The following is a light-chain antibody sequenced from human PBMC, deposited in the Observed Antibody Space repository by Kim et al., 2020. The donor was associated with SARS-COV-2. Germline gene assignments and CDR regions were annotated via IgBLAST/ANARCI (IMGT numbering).Light chain of an antibody. Sequence: ASIGDRVTITCRASQGISSDLGWYQQKPGKAPKFLISDASTLQPGVPSRFSGSGSGRHFALTINNLQAEDFATYFCLQDYDYPRTFGQGTKVDIK. CDR2: DAS. CDR3: LQDYDYPRT. J-gene: IGKJ1*01. CDR1: QGISSD. V-gene: IGKV1-6*01.